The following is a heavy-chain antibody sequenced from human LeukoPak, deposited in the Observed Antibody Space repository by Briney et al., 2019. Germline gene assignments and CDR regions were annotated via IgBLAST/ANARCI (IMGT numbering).Heavy chain of an antibody. Sequence: GGSLRLSCATSGFFDGYAVSWIRQAPGMGLEWVSTLSGSGGSAYFAASVQGRFTMSRDISKNTLYLQMNRLRAADTAVYYCAGYPKSTSSPYYFDFWGQGTLVTVSS. CDR1: GFFDGYA. D-gene: IGHD2-2*01. CDR2: LSGSGGSA. V-gene: IGHV3-23*01. CDR3: AGYPKSTSSPYYFDF. J-gene: IGHJ4*02.